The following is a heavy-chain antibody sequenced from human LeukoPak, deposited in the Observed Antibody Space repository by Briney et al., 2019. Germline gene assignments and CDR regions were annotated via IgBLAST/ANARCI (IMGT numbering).Heavy chain of an antibody. CDR2: ISNSYNIR. V-gene: IGHV3-48*03. D-gene: IGHD5-24*01. CDR3: ASGYSDRDY. CDR1: GFTFSRYE. J-gene: IGHJ4*02. Sequence: GGSLRLSCAASGFTFSRYEMHWVRQAPGKRLEWVSHISNSYNIRHYTASVKGRFTISRDNAKNSLYLQMNSLGAEDTAIYYCASGYSDRDYWGQGTLVTVSS.